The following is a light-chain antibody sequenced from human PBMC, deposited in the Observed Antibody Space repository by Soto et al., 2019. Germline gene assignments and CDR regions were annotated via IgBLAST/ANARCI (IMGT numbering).Light chain of an antibody. Sequence: QSVLTQPPSVSGAPGQRVTISCTGSSSNIRAGYDVHWYQQLPGTAPKLLIYGNSNRPSGVPDRFSGSNSGTSASLAITGLQAEDEADYYCQSYDSSLSGVVFGGGTKLTVL. CDR3: QSYDSSLSGVV. CDR2: GNS. J-gene: IGLJ2*01. V-gene: IGLV1-40*01. CDR1: SSNIRAGYD.